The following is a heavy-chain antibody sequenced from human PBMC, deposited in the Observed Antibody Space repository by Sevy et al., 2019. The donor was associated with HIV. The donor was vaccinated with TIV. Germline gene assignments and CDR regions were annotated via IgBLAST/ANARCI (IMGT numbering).Heavy chain of an antibody. D-gene: IGHD2-2*01. CDR3: ARGVIVLVPTAVSYFDS. V-gene: IGHV4-4*02. J-gene: IGHJ4*02. Sequence: SETLSLTCAVSGGSISSSNWWSWVRQPRGKGLEWIEVIFHSGSTNYSPSLKSRATISIDKSKNQFSLKLTSLTAADTAVYYCARGVIVLVPTAVSYFDSWGQGTLVTVSS. CDR2: IFHSGST. CDR1: GGSISSSNW.